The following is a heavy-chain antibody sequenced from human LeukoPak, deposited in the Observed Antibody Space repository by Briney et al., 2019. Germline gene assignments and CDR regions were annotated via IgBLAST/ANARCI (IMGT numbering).Heavy chain of an antibody. V-gene: IGHV3-30*04. J-gene: IGHJ6*03. CDR2: ISYDGSNK. CDR3: ARDITGPAPGRGYCSGGSCYSRYYYYYYMDV. Sequence: GGSLRLSCAASGFTFSSYAMHWVRQAPGKGLEWVAVISYDGSNKYYADSVKGRFTISRDNSKNSLYLQMNSLRTEDTAVYYCARDITGPAPGRGYCSGGSCYSRYYYYYYMDVWGKGTTVTISS. D-gene: IGHD2-15*01. CDR1: GFTFSSYA.